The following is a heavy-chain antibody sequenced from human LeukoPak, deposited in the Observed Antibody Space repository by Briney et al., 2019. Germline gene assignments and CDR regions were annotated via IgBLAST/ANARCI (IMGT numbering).Heavy chain of an antibody. CDR1: GYTFTGYF. J-gene: IGHJ4*02. V-gene: IGHV1-2*06. CDR3: ARYEQQLKNFDY. CDR2: INPKTGGT. Sequence: ASVKVSCKASGYTFTGYFMNWVRQAPGQGPEWMGRINPKTGGTNYAQKFQGRVTMTRDTSITTGYMELSRLRSDDTAVYYCARYEQQLKNFDYWGQGTLVTVSS. D-gene: IGHD6-13*01.